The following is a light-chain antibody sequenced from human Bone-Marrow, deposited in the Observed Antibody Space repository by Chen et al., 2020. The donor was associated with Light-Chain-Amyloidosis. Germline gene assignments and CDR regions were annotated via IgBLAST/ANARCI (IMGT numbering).Light chain of an antibody. J-gene: IGLJ1*01. Sequence: QSALTQPASVSGSPGQAITISCTGTRSDIGGYQYVSWYQQHPCEAPKRMIYDVSRRPSGVSNRFSGSKSGNTASLTISGLQAEDEADYYCSSYTPRTTLYVFGTGTKVTVL. V-gene: IGLV2-14*03. CDR1: RSDIGGYQY. CDR2: DVS. CDR3: SSYTPRTTLYV.